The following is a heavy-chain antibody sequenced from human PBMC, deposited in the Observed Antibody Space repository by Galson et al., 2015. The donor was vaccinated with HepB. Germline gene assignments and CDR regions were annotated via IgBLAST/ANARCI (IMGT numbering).Heavy chain of an antibody. J-gene: IGHJ6*02. Sequence: SLRLSCAASGFTFSSYSMNWVRQAPGKGLEWVSSISSSSSYIYYADSVKGRFTISRDNAKNSLYLQMNSLRAEDTAVYYCARDPLLWFGESGLWRTYYYGMDVWGQGTTVTVSS. V-gene: IGHV3-21*01. CDR2: ISSSSSYI. CDR3: ARDPLLWFGESGLWRTYYYGMDV. D-gene: IGHD3-10*01. CDR1: GFTFSSYS.